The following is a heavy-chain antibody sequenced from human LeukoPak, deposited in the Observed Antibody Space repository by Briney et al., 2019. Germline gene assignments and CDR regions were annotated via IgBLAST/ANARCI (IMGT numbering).Heavy chain of an antibody. Sequence: GGSLRLSCAASGFTFSSYSMNWVRQAPGKGLEWVSSISSSSSYIYYADSVKGRFTISRDNAKNSLYLQMNSLRAEDTAVYYCANSGPYGELGDYWGQGTLVTVSS. V-gene: IGHV3-21*01. J-gene: IGHJ4*02. CDR3: ANSGPYGELGDY. D-gene: IGHD3-10*01. CDR1: GFTFSSYS. CDR2: ISSSSSYI.